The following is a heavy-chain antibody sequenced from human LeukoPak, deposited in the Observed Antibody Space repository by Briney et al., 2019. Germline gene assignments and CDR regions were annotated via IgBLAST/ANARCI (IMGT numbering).Heavy chain of an antibody. CDR1: GGSFSGYY. J-gene: IGHJ6*03. CDR2: MNPSEST. D-gene: IGHD3-22*01. V-gene: IGHV4-34*01. Sequence: PSETLSLTCAVYGGSFSGYYWTWIRHTPEKGLEWIGEMNPSESTNYNPSLKRRVTISVDTSKNQFSLTLSSVTAADTAVYYCARGRQDVTMIVVIMTAVSYYLDVWGKGTTVTVS. CDR3: ARGRQDVTMIVVIMTAVSYYLDV.